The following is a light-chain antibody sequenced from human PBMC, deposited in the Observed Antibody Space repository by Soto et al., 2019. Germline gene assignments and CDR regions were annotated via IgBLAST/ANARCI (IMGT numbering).Light chain of an antibody. CDR2: SAS. J-gene: IGKJ1*01. V-gene: IGKV1-39*01. Sequence: DIQMTQSPSSLSASVGDRVTITCRASRSINTYVNWYQQRPGKAPELLIYSASSLHTGVPSRFSGSGAGTDFIFTINSLLPEDFAIYYCQQTYSTPRTFGQGTKVDIK. CDR1: RSINTY. CDR3: QQTYSTPRT.